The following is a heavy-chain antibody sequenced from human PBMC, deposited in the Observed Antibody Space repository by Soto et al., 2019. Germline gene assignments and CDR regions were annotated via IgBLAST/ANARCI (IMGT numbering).Heavy chain of an antibody. V-gene: IGHV1-2*04. CDR2: INPKSGGT. D-gene: IGHD2-8*01. CDR1: GYSFTDYH. J-gene: IGHJ6*02. CDR3: ARGDSTDCSNGVCSFFYNHDMDV. Sequence: ASVKDSCKASGYSFTDYHIHWVRQAPGQGLEWLGRINPKSGGTSTAQKFQGWVTMTTDTSISTASMELTRLTSDDTAIYSCARGDSTDCSNGVCSFFYNHDMDVWGQGTTVTVSS.